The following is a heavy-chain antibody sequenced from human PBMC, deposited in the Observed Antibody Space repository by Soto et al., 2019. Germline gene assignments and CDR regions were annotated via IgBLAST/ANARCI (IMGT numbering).Heavy chain of an antibody. CDR3: ARESTPGGNLDY. D-gene: IGHD2-2*01. V-gene: IGHV1-3*01. CDR2: INAGNGNT. Sequence: QVQLVQSGAEVKKPGASVKVSCKASGYTFTSYAMHWVRQAPGQRLEWMGWINAGNGNTKYSQKFQGRVTITRDTSASTAYMEQSSLRSEDTAVYYCARESTPGGNLDYWGQGTLVTVSS. J-gene: IGHJ4*02. CDR1: GYTFTSYA.